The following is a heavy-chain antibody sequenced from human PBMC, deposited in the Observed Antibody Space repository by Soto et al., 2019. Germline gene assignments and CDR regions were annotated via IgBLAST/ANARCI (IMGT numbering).Heavy chain of an antibody. Sequence: EVQVLQSGGGLGQPGGSLRLSCAAGGFTFRDYAMSWVRQAPGKGLEWVSTLSGSLNSAFYADSVKGRFTISSDSSDNTLYLPMNILSDEDTAVYYSARDAGFSDFGVIKHAFDIWGQGTLVTVSS. D-gene: IGHD3-3*01. J-gene: IGHJ3*02. CDR2: LSGSLNSA. CDR1: GFTFRDYA. CDR3: ARDAGFSDFGVIKHAFDI. V-gene: IGHV3-23*01.